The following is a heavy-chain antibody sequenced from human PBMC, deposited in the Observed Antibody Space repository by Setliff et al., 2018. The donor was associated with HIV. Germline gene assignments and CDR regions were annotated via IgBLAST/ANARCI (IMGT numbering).Heavy chain of an antibody. V-gene: IGHV4-59*11. D-gene: IGHD3-22*01. CDR3: ARVGYNDDSGYPYNWFDP. Sequence: PSETLSLTCTVSGGSISSHYWSWIRQPPGKGLEWIGSIYYSESTNYNPSLRSRISMAVDTSKNQVSLKLSSVTAADTAVYYCARVGYNDDSGYPYNWFDPWGQGTLVTVSS. J-gene: IGHJ5*02. CDR1: GGSISSHY. CDR2: IYYSEST.